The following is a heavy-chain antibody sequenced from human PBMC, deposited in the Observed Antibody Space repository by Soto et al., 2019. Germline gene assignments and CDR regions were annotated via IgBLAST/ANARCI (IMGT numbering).Heavy chain of an antibody. D-gene: IGHD5-18*01. Sequence: SVKVSCKASGGTFSSYAISWVRQAPGQGLEWMGGIIPIFGTANYAQKFQGRVTITADESTSTAYMELSSLRSEDTAVYYCARIDTAMVKGPYYYGMGVWGQGTTVTVS. CDR3: ARIDTAMVKGPYYYGMGV. CDR2: IIPIFGTA. V-gene: IGHV1-69*13. J-gene: IGHJ6*02. CDR1: GGTFSSYA.